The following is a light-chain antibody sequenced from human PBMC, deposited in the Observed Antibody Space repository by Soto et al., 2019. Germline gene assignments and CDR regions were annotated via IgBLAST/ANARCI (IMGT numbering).Light chain of an antibody. Sequence: QSALTQPPSASGSPVQSVTISCTGTSSDVGLYNFVSWYQQHPGEAPKLTIYDVTKRPSGVPDRFSGSKSGNTASLTVSGLQAEDEADYYCSSYAGFNKVIFGGGTKLTVL. CDR2: DVT. J-gene: IGLJ2*01. V-gene: IGLV2-8*01. CDR3: SSYAGFNKVI. CDR1: SSDVGLYNF.